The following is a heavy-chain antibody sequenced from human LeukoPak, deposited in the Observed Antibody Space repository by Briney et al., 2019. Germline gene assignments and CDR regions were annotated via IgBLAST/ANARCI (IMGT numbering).Heavy chain of an antibody. V-gene: IGHV1-18*01. CDR3: ARPGADTAMAPTPYYGMDV. CDR2: ISAYNGNT. Sequence: ASVKVSCKASGYTFTSYGISWVRQAPGQGLEWMGWISAYNGNTNYAQELQGRVTMTADTSTSTAYMELRSLRSDDTAVYYCARPGADTAMAPTPYYGMDVWGQGTTVTVSS. CDR1: GYTFTSYG. J-gene: IGHJ6*02. D-gene: IGHD5-18*01.